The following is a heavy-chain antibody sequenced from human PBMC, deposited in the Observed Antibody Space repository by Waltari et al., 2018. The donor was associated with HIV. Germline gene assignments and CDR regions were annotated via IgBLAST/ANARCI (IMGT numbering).Heavy chain of an antibody. V-gene: IGHV3-23*01. CDR1: GFTFSRSP. Sequence: EVQLLESGGGLVQPGGSLRLSCSAYGFTFSRSPMNWVRQAPGKGLEWVSGISGSGGSTYYADSVKGRLTISRDNSKSTVYLQMNSLRAEDTAIYYCAKDPGMDVWGQGTTVTVSS. J-gene: IGHJ6*02. CDR2: ISGSGGST. CDR3: AKDPGMDV.